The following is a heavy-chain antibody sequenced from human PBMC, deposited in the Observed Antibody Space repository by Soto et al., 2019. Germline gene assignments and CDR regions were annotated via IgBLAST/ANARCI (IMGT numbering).Heavy chain of an antibody. D-gene: IGHD3-16*01. CDR2: INANSAGT. J-gene: IGHJ4*02. V-gene: IGHV1-2*02. Sequence: GASVKVSCKPSGYNFNAYYVHWVRQVPGHGLEWMGYINANSAGTNYAQKFQGRLTMTSDTSIRSVSMQLSRLTSDDTAFYYCARSRSTVSRGSFLDYWGLGTLVTVSS. CDR3: ARSRSTVSRGSFLDY. CDR1: GYNFNAYY.